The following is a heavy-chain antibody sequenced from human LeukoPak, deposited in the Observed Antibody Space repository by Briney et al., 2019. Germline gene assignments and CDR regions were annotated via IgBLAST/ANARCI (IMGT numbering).Heavy chain of an antibody. Sequence: ASVKVSCKASGYTFTTYAMHWVRQAPGQRLEWMGWINAGNGNTKYSQDFQDRVTITRDTSASTAYMEVSSLRSEDTAVYYCARVFSGWAPDYWGQGTLVTVSS. V-gene: IGHV1-3*03. CDR3: ARVFSGWAPDY. CDR2: INAGNGNT. CDR1: GYTFTTYA. D-gene: IGHD6-19*01. J-gene: IGHJ4*02.